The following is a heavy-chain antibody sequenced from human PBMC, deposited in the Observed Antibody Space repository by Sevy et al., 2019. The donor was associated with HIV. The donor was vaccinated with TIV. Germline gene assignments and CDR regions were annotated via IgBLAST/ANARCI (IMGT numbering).Heavy chain of an antibody. V-gene: IGHV3-11*01. CDR1: GLNVSDYF. CDR3: ARDLASGSFFSLYFDY. CDR2: ISSSGTII. J-gene: IGHJ4*02. D-gene: IGHD3-10*01. Sequence: GGSLRLSCAASGLNVSDYFMSWIRQAPGKRTEWVSYISSSGTIIYYAHSVKGRFTISRDKAKNSLYLQMNSLRAEDTAIYYCARDLASGSFFSLYFDYWGQGTLVTVSS.